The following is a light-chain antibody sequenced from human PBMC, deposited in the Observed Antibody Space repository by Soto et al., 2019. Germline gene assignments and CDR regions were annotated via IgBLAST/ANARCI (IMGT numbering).Light chain of an antibody. J-gene: IGKJ4*01. CDR1: QSVRSY. CDR2: DAS. Sequence: ELAFTQSPATLFWSRGKRTPLPFRASQSVRSYFAWYQQKPGKAPRLLIYDASNRETGIPARFSGSGSGTEFTLTISSLQPEDFAVYYCQQRSNWPLTFGGGTKVDIK. V-gene: IGKV3-11*01. CDR3: QQRSNWPLT.